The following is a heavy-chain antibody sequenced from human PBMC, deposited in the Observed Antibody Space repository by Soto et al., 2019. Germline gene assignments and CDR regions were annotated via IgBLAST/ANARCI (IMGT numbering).Heavy chain of an antibody. CDR2: IFHRGST. J-gene: IGHJ4*02. D-gene: IGHD3-3*02. CDR1: GGSISRDDSY. Sequence: QVRLQQSGPGLVRPSQTLALTCSVSGGSISRDDSYWTWLRRHPGRGLEWIGYIFHRGSTKLNPTLQSRVSMSLDTSQNRFSLTLSSVTGADTAVYFCARGIHMFGVVYFDSWGLGSLVTVSS. V-gene: IGHV4-31*03. CDR3: ARGIHMFGVVYFDS.